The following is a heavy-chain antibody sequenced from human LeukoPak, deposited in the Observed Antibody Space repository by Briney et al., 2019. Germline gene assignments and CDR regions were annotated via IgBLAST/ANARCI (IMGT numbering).Heavy chain of an antibody. CDR1: GYTFTSYG. Sequence: GASVKVSCKASGYTFTSYGISWVRQAPGQGLEWMGWISAYSGNTAYAQKFQGRVTMTRNTSISTAYMELSSLRSEDTAVYYCAREDYYDSGSSDPWGLGTLVTVSS. CDR3: AREDYYDSGSSDP. CDR2: ISAYSGNT. V-gene: IGHV1-8*02. D-gene: IGHD3-22*01. J-gene: IGHJ5*02.